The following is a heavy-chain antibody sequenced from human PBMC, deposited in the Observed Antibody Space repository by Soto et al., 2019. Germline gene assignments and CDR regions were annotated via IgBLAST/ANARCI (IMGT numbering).Heavy chain of an antibody. CDR3: ARDLKEYCSDGKCNWFDP. CDR1: GGSISSYY. J-gene: IGHJ5*02. V-gene: IGHV4-59*01. Sequence: SETLSLTCTVSGGSISSYYWSWIRQPPGKGLEWIGYIYYSGSTSYNPSLKSRVTISVDTSKNQISLQVRSATAADAAVYYCARDLKEYCSDGKCNWFDPWGQGTLVTVSS. CDR2: IYYSGST. D-gene: IGHD2-15*01.